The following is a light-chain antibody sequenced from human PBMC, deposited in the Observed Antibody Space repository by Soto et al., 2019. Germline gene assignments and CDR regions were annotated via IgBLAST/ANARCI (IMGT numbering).Light chain of an antibody. CDR1: SSDVGGSNY. CDR3: SSYTSSSTYVV. J-gene: IGLJ2*01. V-gene: IGLV2-14*03. Sequence: QSALTQPASVSGSPGQSITISCTGTSSDVGGSNYVSWYQQHPGKAPKLMIYDVSNRPSGVSNRFSGSKSGNTASLTISGLQAEDEADSYCSSYTSSSTYVVFGGGTKLTVL. CDR2: DVS.